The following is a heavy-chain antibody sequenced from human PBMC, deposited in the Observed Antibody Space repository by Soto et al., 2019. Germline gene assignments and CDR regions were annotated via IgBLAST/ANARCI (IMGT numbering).Heavy chain of an antibody. J-gene: IGHJ5*02. V-gene: IGHV1-8*01. CDR2: MNPNSGNT. CDR1: GYTFTSYD. Sequence: GASVKVSCKASGYTFTSYDINWVRQATGQGLEWMGWMNPNSGNTGYAQKFQGRVTMTRNTSISTAYMELSSPRSEDTAVYYCARSLRYFDWLLVNWFDPWGQGTLVTVSS. D-gene: IGHD3-9*01. CDR3: ARSLRYFDWLLVNWFDP.